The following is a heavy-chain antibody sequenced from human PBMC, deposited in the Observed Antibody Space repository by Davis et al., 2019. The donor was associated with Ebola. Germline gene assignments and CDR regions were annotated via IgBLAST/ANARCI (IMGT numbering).Heavy chain of an antibody. D-gene: IGHD3-10*01. CDR2: IDPSDSYT. CDR3: ARADYYGSGSYHFDY. J-gene: IGHJ4*02. V-gene: IGHV5-10-1*01. CDR1: GYSFTSYW. Sequence: KVSCKGSGYSFTSYWISWVCQMPGKGLEWMGRIDPSDSYTNYSPSFQGHVTISADKSISTAYLQWSSLKASDTAMYYCARADYYGSGSYHFDYWGQGTLVTVSS.